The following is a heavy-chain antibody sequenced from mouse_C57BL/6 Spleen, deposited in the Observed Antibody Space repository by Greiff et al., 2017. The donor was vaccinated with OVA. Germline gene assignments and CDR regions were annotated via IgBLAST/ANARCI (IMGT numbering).Heavy chain of an antibody. D-gene: IGHD2-4*01. CDR2: IYPGDGDT. CDR3: ARTSYYDCDRYFDV. Sequence: QVQLQQSGPELVKPGASVKISCKASGYAFSSSWMNWVKQRPGKGLEWIGRIYPGDGDTNYNGKFKGKATLTADKSSSTAYMQLRSLTSEDTAVYFCARTSYYDCDRYFDVWGTGTTVTVSS. CDR1: GYAFSSSW. V-gene: IGHV1-82*01. J-gene: IGHJ1*03.